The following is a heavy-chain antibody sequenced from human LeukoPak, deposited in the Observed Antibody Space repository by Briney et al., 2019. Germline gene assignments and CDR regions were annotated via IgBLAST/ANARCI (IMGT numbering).Heavy chain of an antibody. Sequence: GGSLRLSCAASGFTFSSYEMNWVCQAPGKGLEWVSYVSKSGDSIYYADSVKGRFTISRDNAKNSLYLQMNSLRAEDTAVYYCARDSRYNTHYYYGMDVWGQGTTVTVSS. CDR3: ARDSRYNTHYYYGMDV. CDR1: GFTFSSYE. J-gene: IGHJ6*02. D-gene: IGHD3-3*01. CDR2: VSKSGDSI. V-gene: IGHV3-48*03.